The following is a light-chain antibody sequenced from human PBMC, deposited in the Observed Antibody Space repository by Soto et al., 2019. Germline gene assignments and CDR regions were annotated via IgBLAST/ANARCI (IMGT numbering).Light chain of an antibody. CDR2: AAS. V-gene: IGKV1-39*01. J-gene: IGKJ5*01. CDR1: QSISSY. Sequence: DIQMTQSPSTLSASVGDRVTITSRASQSISSYLNWYQLKPGKAPKLLIYAASSLQSGVPSRFSGSGSGTDFTLTISSLQPEDFATYYCQQNYSPPPITFGQGTRLQIK. CDR3: QQNYSPPPIT.